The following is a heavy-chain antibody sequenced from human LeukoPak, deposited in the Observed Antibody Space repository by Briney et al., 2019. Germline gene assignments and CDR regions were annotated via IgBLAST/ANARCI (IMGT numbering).Heavy chain of an antibody. V-gene: IGHV4-34*01. CDR2: INHSGST. D-gene: IGHD7-27*01. J-gene: IGHJ4*02. Sequence: SETLSLTCAVYGGSFSGYYWSWIRQPPGKGLEWIGEINHSGSTNYNPSPKSRVTISVDTSKNQFSLKLSSVTAADTAVYYCARDPRVLGFDYWGQGTLVTVSS. CDR3: ARDPRVLGFDY. CDR1: GGSFSGYY.